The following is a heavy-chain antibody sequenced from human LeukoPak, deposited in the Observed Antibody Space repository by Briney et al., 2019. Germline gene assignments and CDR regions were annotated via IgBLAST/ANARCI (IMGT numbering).Heavy chain of an antibody. CDR3: ARSGYGSGSYADY. V-gene: IGHV3-33*01. Sequence: GGSLRLSCAASGFTFSSYGMHWVRQAPGKGLERVAVIWYDGSNKYYADSVKGRFTISRDNSKNTLYLQMNSLRAEDTAVYYCARSGYGSGSYADYWGQGTLVTVSS. CDR1: GFTFSSYG. CDR2: IWYDGSNK. D-gene: IGHD3-10*01. J-gene: IGHJ4*02.